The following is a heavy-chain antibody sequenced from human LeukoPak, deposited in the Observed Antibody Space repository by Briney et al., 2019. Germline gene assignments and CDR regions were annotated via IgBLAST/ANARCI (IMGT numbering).Heavy chain of an antibody. CDR3: ATSPTFDP. Sequence: GGSLRLSCAASGFTFSSYAMSWVRQAPGKGLEWVSAISGSGDNTYYADSVKGRFTISRDNSKNTLYLQMNNLRAEDTAVYYCATSPTFDPWGQGTLVTVSS. J-gene: IGHJ5*02. CDR1: GFTFSSYA. V-gene: IGHV3-23*01. CDR2: ISGSGDNT.